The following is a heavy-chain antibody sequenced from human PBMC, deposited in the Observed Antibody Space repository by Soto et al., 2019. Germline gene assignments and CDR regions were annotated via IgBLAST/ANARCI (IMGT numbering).Heavy chain of an antibody. Sequence: PSETLSLTCAVYGGSFSGYYWSWIRQPPGKGLEWIGEINHSGSTNYNPSLKSRVTISVDTSKNQFSLKLSSVTSADTAVYYCSRGEQQLARGYYPYGRDVWGQGTTVPVS. J-gene: IGHJ6*02. CDR1: GGSFSGYY. CDR3: SRGEQQLARGYYPYGRDV. V-gene: IGHV4-34*01. D-gene: IGHD6-13*01. CDR2: INHSGST.